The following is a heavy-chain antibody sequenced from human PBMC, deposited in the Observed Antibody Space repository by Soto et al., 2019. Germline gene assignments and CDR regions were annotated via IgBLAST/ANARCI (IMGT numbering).Heavy chain of an antibody. J-gene: IGHJ5*02. CDR3: ARLRIATNNYKWFDP. Sequence: SEALSLTCSVSGAALNSGNYYWSWIRQVPGKGLEWIGHIYVTGAVDYNPSLRDRITISQDTSERQFSLNLRLVTAADTAVYYCARLRIATNNYKWFDPWGQGTLVTVSS. CDR1: GAALNSGNYY. V-gene: IGHV4-31*03. CDR2: IYVTGAV. D-gene: IGHD2-21*01.